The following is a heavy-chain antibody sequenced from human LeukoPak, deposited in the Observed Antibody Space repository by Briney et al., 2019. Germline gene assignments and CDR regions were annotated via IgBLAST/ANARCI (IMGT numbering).Heavy chain of an antibody. J-gene: IGHJ6*03. D-gene: IGHD6-6*01. CDR1: GFTFNNYW. Sequence: GGSLRLSCAASGFTFNNYWMSWVRQAPGKGLEWVANIKQDGSEIYFVDSVKGRFTISRDNAKNSLYLQMNSLRAEDTAVYYCARDTNGYSSSSLRYYYYYMDVWGKGTTVTVSS. V-gene: IGHV3-7*01. CDR3: ARDTNGYSSSSLRYYYYYMDV. CDR2: IKQDGSEI.